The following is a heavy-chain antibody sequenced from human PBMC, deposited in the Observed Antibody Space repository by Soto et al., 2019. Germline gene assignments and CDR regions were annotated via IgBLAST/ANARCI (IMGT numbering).Heavy chain of an antibody. J-gene: IGHJ5*02. D-gene: IGHD6-6*01. CDR2: MNPNSGNT. Sequence: QVPLVQSGAEVKKPGASVKVSCKGSGYTFTSYHINWVRQATGQGLEWMGWMNPNSGNTGYAQTLQGRVTMTWDTSISTAYMELSSLRFEDTAMYYCARGHISSTKNWLDPRGQGTLVTVSS. V-gene: IGHV1-8*01. CDR3: ARGHISSTKNWLDP. CDR1: GYTFTSYH.